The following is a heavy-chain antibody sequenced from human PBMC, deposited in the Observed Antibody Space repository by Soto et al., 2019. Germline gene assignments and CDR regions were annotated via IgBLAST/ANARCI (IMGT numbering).Heavy chain of an antibody. V-gene: IGHV3-23*01. CDR3: AKTPGLRFLGWPRDYFDY. D-gene: IGHD3-3*01. CDR2: ISGSGGST. J-gene: IGHJ4*02. CDR1: GFTFSSYA. Sequence: EVQLLESGGGLVQPGGSLRLSCAASGFTFSSYAMSWVRQAPGKGLEWVSAISGSGGSTYYADSVKGRFTISRDNSKNTLYLQMNSLRAEDTAVYYCAKTPGLRFLGWPRDYFDYWGQGTLVTVSS.